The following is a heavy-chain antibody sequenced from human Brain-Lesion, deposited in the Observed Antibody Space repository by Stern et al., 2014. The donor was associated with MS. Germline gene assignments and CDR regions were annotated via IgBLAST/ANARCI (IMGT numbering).Heavy chain of an antibody. CDR1: GGSVSSRDYY. Sequence: QVQLQESGPGLAKPSETLSLTCTVSGGSVSSRDYYWVWIRPPPGKGLEGMGRIRSSGETYYNPSLKSRGTMTIATSSNHFSLLLTLVTAADTAVYYCARRLAAAGRRNEYFDYWGQGTLVTVSS. D-gene: IGHD6-25*01. CDR3: ARRLAAAGRRNEYFDY. V-gene: IGHV4-39*02. CDR2: IRSSGET. J-gene: IGHJ4*02.